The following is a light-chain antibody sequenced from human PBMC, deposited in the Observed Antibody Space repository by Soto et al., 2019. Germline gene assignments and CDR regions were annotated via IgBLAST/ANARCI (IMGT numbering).Light chain of an antibody. CDR2: KAS. CDR3: QQYNSYSVT. J-gene: IGKJ1*01. CDR1: QSISNW. Sequence: DIQMTQSPSTLSASVGDRVIITCRASQSISNWLAWYQQKPGKAPKLLLYKASTLESGVPSRFSGSGSGTEFTLTISSLQPDDFATYYCQQYNSYSVTFGQGTRVEIK. V-gene: IGKV1-5*03.